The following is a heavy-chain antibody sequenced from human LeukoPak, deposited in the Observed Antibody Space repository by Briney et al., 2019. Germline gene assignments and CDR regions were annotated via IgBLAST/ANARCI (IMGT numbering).Heavy chain of an antibody. CDR2: IYYSGST. CDR1: GGSISSSSYY. D-gene: IGHD1-1*01. CDR3: ASEWYNWNDGGGIDP. V-gene: IGHV4-39*01. J-gene: IGHJ5*02. Sequence: SETLSLTCTVSGGSISSSSYYWGWFRQPPGKGLEWIGSIYYSGSTYYNPSLKSRVTISVDTSKNQFSLKLSSVTAADTAVYYCASEWYNWNDGGGIDPWGQGTLVTVSS.